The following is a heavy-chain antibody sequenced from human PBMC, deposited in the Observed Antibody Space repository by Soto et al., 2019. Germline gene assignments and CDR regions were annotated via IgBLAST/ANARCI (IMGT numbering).Heavy chain of an antibody. CDR2: IYYTERT. V-gene: IGHV4-39*07. J-gene: IGHJ5*02. Sequence: SETLSLTCTVSGDSITTNNYYWGWIRQPPGKGLEWIGTIYYTERTHDNPSLKSRVTLSVDTSRNQFSLKLTSVTAADTAVYYCARDLYGSGSYINWFDPWGQGTLVTVSS. D-gene: IGHD3-10*01. CDR3: ARDLYGSGSYINWFDP. CDR1: GDSITTNNYY.